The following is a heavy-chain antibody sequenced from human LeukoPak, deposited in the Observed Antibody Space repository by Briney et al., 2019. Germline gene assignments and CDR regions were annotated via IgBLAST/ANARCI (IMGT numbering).Heavy chain of an antibody. Sequence: GGSLRLSCAASGFTLSTNWMSWARQAPGKGLEWVSGISWNSGSIDYADSVKGRFTISRDNAKNSLYLQMNSLRVEDTAFYYCAKDNRRHYTSGPNPDSLHWGQGALVTVSS. V-gene: IGHV3-9*01. D-gene: IGHD6-19*01. CDR2: ISWNSGSI. CDR1: GFTLSTNW. CDR3: AKDNRRHYTSGPNPDSLH. J-gene: IGHJ4*02.